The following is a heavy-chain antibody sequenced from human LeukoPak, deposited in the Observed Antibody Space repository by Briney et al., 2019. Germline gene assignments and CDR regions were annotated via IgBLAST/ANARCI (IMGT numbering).Heavy chain of an antibody. CDR1: GFTFSGSA. J-gene: IGHJ3*02. CDR2: IRSKTNNYAT. Sequence: GGSLRLSCAASGFTFSGSAMHWVRQASGKGLEWAGQIRSKTNNYATTYAASVKGRFTISRDESKNTAYLQMNSLKNEDTAVYYCTRWAENDAFDIWGQGTMVTVSS. CDR3: TRWAENDAFDI. V-gene: IGHV3-73*01.